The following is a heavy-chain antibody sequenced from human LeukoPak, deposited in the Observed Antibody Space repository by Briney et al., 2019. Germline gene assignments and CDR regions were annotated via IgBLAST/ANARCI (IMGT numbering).Heavy chain of an antibody. V-gene: IGHV4-59*01. Sequence: SETLSLTCTVSGGSISSYYWSWIRQPPGKGLEWIGYIYYSGSTNYNPSLKSRVTISVDTSKNQFSLKLSSVTAADTAVYYCARDAPYYYDGSGSNNWFDPWGQGTLVTVSS. CDR2: IYYSGST. D-gene: IGHD3-22*01. CDR1: GGSISSYY. J-gene: IGHJ5*02. CDR3: ARDAPYYYDGSGSNNWFDP.